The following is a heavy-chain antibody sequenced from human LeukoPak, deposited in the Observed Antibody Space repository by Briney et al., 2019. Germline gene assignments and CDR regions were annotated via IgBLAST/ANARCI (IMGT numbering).Heavy chain of an antibody. CDR3: AKAPGRDGYNYGWFDP. CDR1: GFTFSNSG. D-gene: IGHD5-24*01. Sequence: GGSLRLSCAGSGFTFSNSGMHGVRQAPGKGLEWVAVISYDGSDKHYTDSVKGRFTISRDNSKNTLYLQMNSLRPEDTAVYYCAKAPGRDGYNYGWFDPWGQGTLVTVSS. J-gene: IGHJ5*02. CDR2: ISYDGSDK. V-gene: IGHV3-30*18.